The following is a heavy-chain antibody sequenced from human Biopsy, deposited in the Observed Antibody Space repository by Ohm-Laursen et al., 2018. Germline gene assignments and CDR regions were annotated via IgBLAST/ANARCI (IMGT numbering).Heavy chain of an antibody. D-gene: IGHD3-22*01. CDR1: GGSFSGYD. CDR3: VRGVDYYDPYHYYALDV. V-gene: IGHV4-34*01. CDR2: INHSGRT. Sequence: SDTLSLTCAVDGGSFSGYDWTWIRQTPGKGLEWIGEINHSGRTNYNPSLKSRVTISVDTSKNRFPLKVRSVTAADTAVYYCVRGVDYYDPYHYYALDVWGQGTTVTVSS. J-gene: IGHJ6*02.